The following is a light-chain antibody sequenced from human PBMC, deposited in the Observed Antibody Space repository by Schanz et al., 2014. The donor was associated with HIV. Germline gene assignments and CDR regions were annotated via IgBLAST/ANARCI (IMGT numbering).Light chain of an antibody. CDR2: ATS. CDR1: QTVSSSY. Sequence: EIVLTQSPDTLSLSPGERATLSCRASQTVSSSYLAWYQQKRDQPPRLVIYATSTRAAGIPDRFSGTGSGTDFTLTISRLEAEDFAVYYCQQYGSSRAFGPGTKVDIK. CDR3: QQYGSSRA. V-gene: IGKV3-20*01. J-gene: IGKJ3*01.